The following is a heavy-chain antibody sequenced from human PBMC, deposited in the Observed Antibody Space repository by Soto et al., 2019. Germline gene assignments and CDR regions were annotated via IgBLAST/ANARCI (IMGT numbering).Heavy chain of an antibody. V-gene: IGHV3-30*18. CDR1: GFTFSSYG. D-gene: IGHD3-3*01. CDR2: ISYDGSNK. CDR3: AKDPLDFWSGYYYFDY. Sequence: GGSLRLSCAASGFTFSSYGMHWVRQAPGKGLEWVAVISYDGSNKYYADSVKGRFTISRDNSKNTLYLQMNSLRAEDTAVYYCAKDPLDFWSGYYYFDYWGQGTLVTVSS. J-gene: IGHJ4*02.